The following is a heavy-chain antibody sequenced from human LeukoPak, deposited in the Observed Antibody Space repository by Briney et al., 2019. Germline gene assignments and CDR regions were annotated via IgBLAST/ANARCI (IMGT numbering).Heavy chain of an antibody. Sequence: GGSLRLSCAAAGLIVSSSYISWVRQAPGKGLEWLSVIYSGGSTYYADSMKGRLTISRDSSKNTVYLQMNSLRAEDTALYSCARLAQVYGRNDAFDTGAKGHWSPS. CDR2: IYSGGST. D-gene: IGHD5/OR15-5a*01. CDR3: ARLAQVYGRNDAFDT. V-gene: IGHV3-66*02. J-gene: IGHJ3*02. CDR1: GLIVSSSY.